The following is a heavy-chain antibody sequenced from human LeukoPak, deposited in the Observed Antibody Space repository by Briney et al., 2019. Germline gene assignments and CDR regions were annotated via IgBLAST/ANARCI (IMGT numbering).Heavy chain of an antibody. CDR2: ISYDGSNK. V-gene: IGHV3-30*18. J-gene: IGHJ4*02. CDR1: GFTFSSYG. Sequence: PGGSLRLSCAASGFTFSSYGMHWVRQAPGKGLEWVAVISYDGSNKYYADSVKGRFTISRDNSKNTLYLQMNSLRAEDTAVYYCAKDPTEQRLGYYFGYWGQGTLVTVSS. CDR3: AKDPTEQRLGYYFGY. D-gene: IGHD6-25*01.